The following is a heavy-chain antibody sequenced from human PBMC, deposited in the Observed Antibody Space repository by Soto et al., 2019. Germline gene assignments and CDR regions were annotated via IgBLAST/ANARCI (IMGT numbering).Heavy chain of an antibody. CDR2: INSDGSSR. CDR1: GFTFSNYW. D-gene: IGHD3-10*01. J-gene: IGHJ5*01. CDR3: ARDPAPRGRYDS. V-gene: IGHV3-74*01. Sequence: EVQLVESGGGLVQPGGSLRLSCAASGFTFSNYWMHWVRQVPGKGLVWVSRINSDGSSRSYADSVKGRFTISRDNAKNTLYLQRTSLGAEDPAVYYVARDPAPRGRYDSWGQGTLVTVSS.